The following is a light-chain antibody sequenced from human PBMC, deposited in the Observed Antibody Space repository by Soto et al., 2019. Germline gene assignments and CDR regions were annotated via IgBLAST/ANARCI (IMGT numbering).Light chain of an antibody. CDR3: QSYDSSLGGSYV. V-gene: IGLV1-40*01. CDR1: SSNIGAGYD. CDR2: GNS. Sequence: QSVLTQPPSVSGAPGQRVTISCTGSSSNIGAGYDVHWYQQLPGTAPKLLIYGNSNRPSGVPDRFSGSKSGTSASLAITGLQAEDEADYSSQSYDSSLGGSYVFGTGTKLTAL. J-gene: IGLJ1*01.